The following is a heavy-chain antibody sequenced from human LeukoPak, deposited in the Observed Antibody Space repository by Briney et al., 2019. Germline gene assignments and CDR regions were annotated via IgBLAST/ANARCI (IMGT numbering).Heavy chain of an antibody. Sequence: SETLSLTCTVSGGSISSYYWSWIRQPPGKGLEWIGHIYSSGSTNYNPALKSRVTISVDTSKNQFSLKLSSVTAADTAVYYCARNYDRSGYTAFGYWGRGTLVTVSS. CDR1: GGSISSYY. CDR2: IYSSGST. CDR3: ARNYDRSGYTAFGY. J-gene: IGHJ4*02. V-gene: IGHV4-59*01. D-gene: IGHD3-22*01.